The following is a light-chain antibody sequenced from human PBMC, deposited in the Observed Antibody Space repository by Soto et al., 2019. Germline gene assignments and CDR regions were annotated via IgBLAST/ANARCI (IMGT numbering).Light chain of an antibody. J-gene: IGKJ3*01. CDR3: QQSYSTPV. CDR1: QSISSY. V-gene: IGKV1-39*01. Sequence: DIQMTQSPSSLSASVGDRVTITCRASQSISSYLNWYQQKPGKAPKVLIYAATSLQSGVPSRFSGSGSGTDSTLTISSLQPEDFATYYCQQSYSTPVFGPGTKVDIK. CDR2: AAT.